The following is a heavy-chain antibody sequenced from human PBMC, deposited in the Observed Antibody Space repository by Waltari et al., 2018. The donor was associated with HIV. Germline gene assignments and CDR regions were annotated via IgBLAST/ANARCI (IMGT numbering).Heavy chain of an antibody. D-gene: IGHD3-22*01. J-gene: IGHJ4*02. Sequence: EVQLVESGGGLIQPGGSMRLSCAACGLTVSPNYMGWFRPAPGRGLEWVAVSHSGGSTDYADAVKGRFTISRDESKNTLYLQINSLRAEDTAVYYCAREISHYYDSSGFLPYYFDYWGQGTLVTVSS. CDR2: SHSGGST. CDR1: GLTVSPNY. CDR3: AREISHYYDSSGFLPYYFDY. V-gene: IGHV3-53*01.